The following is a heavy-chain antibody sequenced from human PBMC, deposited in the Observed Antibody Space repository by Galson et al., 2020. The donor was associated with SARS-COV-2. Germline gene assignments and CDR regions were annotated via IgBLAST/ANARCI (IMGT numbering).Heavy chain of an antibody. D-gene: IGHD2-21*01. J-gene: IGHJ5*02. CDR1: GYSFIHNYF. CDR3: ARHDCGDATCYSDWFDL. Sequence: SETLSLTCAVSGYSFIHNYFWSCFRQPPGKGLDWIGRISHNGRTYDTHSLKSRATISIDSSKNQFSLHLHSVTAADTAVYYFARHDCGDATCYSDWFDLWRQGPLVTVSS. V-gene: IGHV4-38-2*01. CDR2: ISHNGRT.